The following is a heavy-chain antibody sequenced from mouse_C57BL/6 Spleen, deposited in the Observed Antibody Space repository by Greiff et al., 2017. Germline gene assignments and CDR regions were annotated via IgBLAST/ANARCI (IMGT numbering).Heavy chain of an antibody. CDR2: ISSGSSTI. CDR3: ARLDGYYVDY. J-gene: IGHJ2*01. Sequence: EVKVEESGGGLVKPGGSLKLSCAASGFTFSDYGMHWVRQAPEKGLEWVAYISSGSSTIYYADTVKGRFTISRDNAKNTLFLQMTSLRSEDTAMYYCARLDGYYVDYWGQGTTLTVSS. CDR1: GFTFSDYG. D-gene: IGHD2-3*01. V-gene: IGHV5-17*01.